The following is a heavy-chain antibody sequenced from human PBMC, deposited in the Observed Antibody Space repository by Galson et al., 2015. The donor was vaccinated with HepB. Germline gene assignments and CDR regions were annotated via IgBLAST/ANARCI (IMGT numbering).Heavy chain of an antibody. D-gene: IGHD2-15*01. CDR2: IGGSGSTI. CDR3: ARDGGSGLSYFDY. V-gene: IGHV3-48*02. J-gene: IGHJ4*02. Sequence: SLRLSCAASGFTFRSYSMNWVRQAPGKGLEWVSFIGGSGSTIYYADSVKGRFTISRDNAKDSLNLQMNSLRDEDTAVYYCARDGGSGLSYFDYWGQGTLVTVSS. CDR1: GFTFRSYS.